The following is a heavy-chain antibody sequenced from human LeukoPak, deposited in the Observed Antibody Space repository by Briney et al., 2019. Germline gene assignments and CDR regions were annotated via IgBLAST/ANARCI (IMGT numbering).Heavy chain of an antibody. Sequence: GGSLRLSCAASGFTFSSYSMNWVRQAPGKGLEWVSSISSSSSYIYYADSVKGRFTISRDNAKNSLYLQMNSLRAEDTAVYYCAKEKGFDYDSSGYFEYYYYYMDVWGKGTTVTISS. D-gene: IGHD3-22*01. CDR1: GFTFSSYS. CDR2: ISSSSSYI. J-gene: IGHJ6*03. CDR3: AKEKGFDYDSSGYFEYYYYYMDV. V-gene: IGHV3-21*01.